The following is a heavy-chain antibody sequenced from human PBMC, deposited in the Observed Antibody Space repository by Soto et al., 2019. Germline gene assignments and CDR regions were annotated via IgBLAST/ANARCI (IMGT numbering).Heavy chain of an antibody. J-gene: IGHJ4*02. CDR3: VRQRGNYFDF. CDR1: GESINSRY. Sequence: EPLSLICSSSGESINSRYWSWIRQPPGKGLEWIGYIDYVGSTNYAPSLQSRVTMSVDTSKNQVSLKLRYVTAADTAVYCCVRQRGNYFDFWGQGTLVT. V-gene: IGHV4-59*11. D-gene: IGHD3-10*01. CDR2: IDYVGST.